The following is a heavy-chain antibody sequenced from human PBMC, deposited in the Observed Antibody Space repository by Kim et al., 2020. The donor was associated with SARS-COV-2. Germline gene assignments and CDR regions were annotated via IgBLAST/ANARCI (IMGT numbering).Heavy chain of an antibody. J-gene: IGHJ4*02. Sequence: GGSLRLSCEASGFTFHDYAMHWVRQVPGKGLEWVAGVSWHGFNTGYADSVKGRFTISRDNAKRSLYLQMDGLKSEDTALYFCGKDRYRLDDGDSIDSWGQGILVTVSS. CDR2: VSWHGFNT. CDR3: GKDRYRLDDGDSIDS. V-gene: IGHV3-9*01. CDR1: GFTFHDYA. D-gene: IGHD4-17*01.